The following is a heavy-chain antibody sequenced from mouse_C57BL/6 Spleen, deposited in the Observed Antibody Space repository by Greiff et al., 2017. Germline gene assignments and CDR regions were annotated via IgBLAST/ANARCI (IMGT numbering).Heavy chain of an antibody. CDR1: GYTFTDYY. CDR2: INPNNGGT. J-gene: IGHJ1*03. V-gene: IGHV1-26*01. CDR3: ARGVIYYYYWYFDV. D-gene: IGHD2-1*01. Sequence: EVQLQQSGPELVKPGASVKISCKASGYTFTDYYMNWVKQSHGKSLEWIGDINPNNGGTNYNQKFKGKATLTVDKSSSTAYMELRSLTSEDSAVYYCARGVIYYYYWYFDVWGTGTTVTFAS.